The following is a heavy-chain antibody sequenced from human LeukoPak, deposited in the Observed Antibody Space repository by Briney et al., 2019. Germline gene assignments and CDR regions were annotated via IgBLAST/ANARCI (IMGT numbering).Heavy chain of an antibody. V-gene: IGHV3-7*01. CDR2: IREDGSEK. J-gene: IGHJ4*02. Sequence: GGSLRLSCAPSAFTFSDYWMSWVRQTPGKGLEWVANIREDGSEKYYVDSVKGRFTISRDNAKNSLYLQMNSLRAEDTAVYYCARDMSLGYYDSSGHDYWGQGTLVTVSS. D-gene: IGHD3-22*01. CDR3: ARDMSLGYYDSSGHDY. CDR1: AFTFSDYW.